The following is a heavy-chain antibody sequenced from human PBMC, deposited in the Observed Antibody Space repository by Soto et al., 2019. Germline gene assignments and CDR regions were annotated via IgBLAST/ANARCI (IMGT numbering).Heavy chain of an antibody. V-gene: IGHV3-23*01. D-gene: IGHD2-2*01. CDR2: ITDSGSDT. CDR1: GFTFNNYA. Sequence: GGSLRLSCAASGFTFNNYAMGWVRQAPGKGLEWVSAITDSGSDTYYGDSVKGRFTISRDNSKNTLYLQMNSLRAEDTAVYYCAKLGSSSWSPHYYFDYWGQGTLVTVSS. CDR3: AKLGSSSWSPHYYFDY. J-gene: IGHJ4*02.